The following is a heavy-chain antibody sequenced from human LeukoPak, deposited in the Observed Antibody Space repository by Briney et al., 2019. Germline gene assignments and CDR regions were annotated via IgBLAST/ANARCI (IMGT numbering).Heavy chain of an antibody. CDR3: ARGRFLEWFRWDNYWFDP. J-gene: IGHJ5*02. Sequence: GASVKVSCKASGYAFTGYYMHWVRQAPGQGLEWMGWINPNSGGTNYAQKFQGRVTMTRDTSISTAYMELSRLRSDDTAVYYCARGRFLEWFRWDNYWFDPWGQGTLVTVSS. D-gene: IGHD3-3*01. CDR1: GYAFTGYY. V-gene: IGHV1-2*02. CDR2: INPNSGGT.